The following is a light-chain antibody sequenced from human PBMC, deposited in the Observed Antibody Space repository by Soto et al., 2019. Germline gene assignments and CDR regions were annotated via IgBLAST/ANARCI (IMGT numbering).Light chain of an antibody. V-gene: IGKV3-11*01. J-gene: IGKJ1*01. CDR3: QQYSSSPWT. CDR1: LSVSSY. Sequence: VVFTQSPSTLSLSPGEKATLSCRASLSVSSYLAWYQQKPGQAPRLLIYDASYRATGIPARFSGSGSGTDFTLTISRLEPEDFAVYYCQQYSSSPWTFGQGTKVDIK. CDR2: DAS.